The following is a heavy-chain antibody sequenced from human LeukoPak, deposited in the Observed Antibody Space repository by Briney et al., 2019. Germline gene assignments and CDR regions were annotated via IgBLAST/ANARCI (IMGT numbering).Heavy chain of an antibody. J-gene: IGHJ6*02. D-gene: IGHD3-3*01. CDR2: ISDSGGST. CDR1: GFTFSSSA. CDR3: AKAGRAPTDFWSDYYTYYYAMDV. V-gene: IGHV3-23*01. Sequence: GGSLRLSCAASGFTFSSSAMSWVRQAPGKGLEWVSAISDSGGSTYYAASVKGRFTISRDNSKNMLSPQMNSLRAEDTATYYCAKAGRAPTDFWSDYYTYYYAMDVWGQGTTVTVSS.